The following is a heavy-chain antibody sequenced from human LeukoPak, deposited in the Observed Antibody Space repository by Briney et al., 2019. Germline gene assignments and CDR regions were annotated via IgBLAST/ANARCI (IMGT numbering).Heavy chain of an antibody. D-gene: IGHD2/OR15-2a*01. Sequence: GGSLRLSCAASGFTFSSYSMNWVRQAPGKGLEWVSYISSSSSTIYYADSVKGRFTISRDNSKNTVYLQMKSLRAADTAVYFCARGAFYDYWGQGTLVTVSS. CDR2: ISSSSSTI. CDR1: GFTFSSYS. CDR3: ARGAFYDY. J-gene: IGHJ4*02. V-gene: IGHV3-48*01.